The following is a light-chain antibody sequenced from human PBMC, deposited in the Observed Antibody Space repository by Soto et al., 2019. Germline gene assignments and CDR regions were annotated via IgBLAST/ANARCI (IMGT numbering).Light chain of an antibody. Sequence: EIVMTQSPATLSVSPGERATLSCRASQSIGSNLAWYLQKPGQAPTLLIYAASTRATGFPARFSGSGSGTEFTLSISTQQSEDFAIYYCQQYDTWPLTFGGGTKVEI. V-gene: IGKV3-15*01. J-gene: IGKJ4*01. CDR3: QQYDTWPLT. CDR1: QSIGSN. CDR2: AAS.